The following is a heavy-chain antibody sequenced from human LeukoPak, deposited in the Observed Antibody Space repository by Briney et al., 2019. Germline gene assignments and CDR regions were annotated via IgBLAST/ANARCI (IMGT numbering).Heavy chain of an antibody. CDR2: INPNSGGT. Sequence: ASVKVPCKASGYTFTGYYMHWVRQAPGQGLEWMGWINPNSGGTNYAQKFQGRVTMTRDTSISTAYMELSRLRSDDTAVYYCARAPSITMVRGVITSISLDPWGQGTLVTVSS. CDR3: ARAPSITMVRGVITSISLDP. J-gene: IGHJ5*02. V-gene: IGHV1-2*02. D-gene: IGHD3-10*01. CDR1: GYTFTGYY.